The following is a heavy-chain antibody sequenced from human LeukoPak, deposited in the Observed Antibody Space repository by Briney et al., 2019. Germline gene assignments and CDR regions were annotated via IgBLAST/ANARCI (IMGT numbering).Heavy chain of an antibody. CDR1: GFTFSSYW. Sequence: GGSLRLSCAASGFTFSSYWMSWVRQAPGKGLEWVANIKQDGSEKYYVDSVKGRFTISRDNAKNSLYLQMNSLRAEDTAVYYCARDRSALRFLEWLVDVWGKGTTVTVSS. V-gene: IGHV3-7*01. CDR3: ARDRSALRFLEWLVDV. D-gene: IGHD3-3*01. J-gene: IGHJ6*04. CDR2: IKQDGSEK.